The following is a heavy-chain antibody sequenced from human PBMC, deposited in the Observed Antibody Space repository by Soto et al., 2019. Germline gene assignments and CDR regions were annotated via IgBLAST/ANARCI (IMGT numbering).Heavy chain of an antibody. CDR2: IYSDGST. V-gene: IGHV3-53*01. Sequence: GGSLRLSCAASGFTVNLNYMSWVRQAPGKGLEWVSVIYSDGSTYYADSVKGRFTLSRDNARNSLYLHMSCLRPEDTAVYYCARYGSGSDYRDPFDYWGQGALVTVSS. D-gene: IGHD3-10*01. CDR3: ARYGSGSDYRDPFDY. J-gene: IGHJ4*02. CDR1: GFTVNLNY.